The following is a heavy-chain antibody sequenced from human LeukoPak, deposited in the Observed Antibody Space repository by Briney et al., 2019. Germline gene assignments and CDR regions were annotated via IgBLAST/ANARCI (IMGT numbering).Heavy chain of an antibody. D-gene: IGHD3-22*01. V-gene: IGHV1-69*04. Sequence: SVKVSCKASGYTFTSYGISWVRQAPGQGLEWMGRIIPIHGITNYAQKFQGRVTITADKSTSTAYMEVSSLRSEDTAMYYCARSQGIVVVDDYWGQGTLVTVSS. CDR1: GYTFTSYG. CDR3: ARSQGIVVVDDY. J-gene: IGHJ4*02. CDR2: IIPIHGIT.